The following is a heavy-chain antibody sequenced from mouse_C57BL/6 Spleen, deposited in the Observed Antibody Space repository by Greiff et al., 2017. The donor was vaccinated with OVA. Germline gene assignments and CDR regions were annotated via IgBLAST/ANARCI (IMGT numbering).Heavy chain of an antibody. CDR3: ARGDGYYPYWYFDV. V-gene: IGHV1-69*01. Sequence: VQLQQPGAELVMPGASVKLSCKASGYTFTSYWMHWVKQRPGQGLEWIGEIDPSDSYTNYNQKFKGKSTLTVDKSSSTAYMQLSSLTSEDSAVYYCARGDGYYPYWYFDVWGTGTTVTVSS. J-gene: IGHJ1*03. D-gene: IGHD2-3*01. CDR1: GYTFTSYW. CDR2: IDPSDSYT.